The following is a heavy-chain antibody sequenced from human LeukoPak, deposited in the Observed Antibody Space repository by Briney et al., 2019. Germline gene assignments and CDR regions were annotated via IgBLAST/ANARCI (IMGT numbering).Heavy chain of an antibody. CDR2: ICYSGST. CDR3: ASVDTAMETIDY. D-gene: IGHD5-18*01. CDR1: GGSISSYY. Sequence: SETLSLTCTVSGGSISSYYWSWIRQPPGKGLEWIGYICYSGSTNYNPSLKSRVTISVDTSKNPFSLKLSSVTAADTAVYHCASVDTAMETIDYWGQGTLVTVSS. V-gene: IGHV4-59*01. J-gene: IGHJ4*02.